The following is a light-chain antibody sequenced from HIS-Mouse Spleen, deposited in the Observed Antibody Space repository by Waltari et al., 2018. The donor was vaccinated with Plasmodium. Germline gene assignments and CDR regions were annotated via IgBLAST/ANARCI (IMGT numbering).Light chain of an antibody. V-gene: IGLV2-14*03. J-gene: IGLJ3*02. Sequence: QSALTQPASVSGSPGQPITISCTGTSRDVGGYNYVSWYQQHPGKAPNLMVYDVSNRPSGVSNRFSGSKSGNTASLTISGLQAEDEADYYCSSYTSSSTYWVFGGGTKLTVL. CDR1: SRDVGGYNY. CDR3: SSYTSSSTYWV. CDR2: DVS.